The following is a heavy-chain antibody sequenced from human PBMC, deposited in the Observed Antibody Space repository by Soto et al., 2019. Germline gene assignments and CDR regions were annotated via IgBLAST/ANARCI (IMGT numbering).Heavy chain of an antibody. CDR1: GGSISSGGYF. CDR3: AREGAAPYYYYGMDV. V-gene: IGHV4-31*03. J-gene: IGHJ6*02. Sequence: QVQLQESGPGLVKPSQTLSLTCTVSGGSISSGGYFWSWIRQHPGKGLEWIGFIYYSGSTYYTPSLNGGVTISVDTSKNQFSLKLSSVTAADTAVYYCAREGAAPYYYYGMDVWGQGTTVTVSS. D-gene: IGHD6-6*01. CDR2: IYYSGST.